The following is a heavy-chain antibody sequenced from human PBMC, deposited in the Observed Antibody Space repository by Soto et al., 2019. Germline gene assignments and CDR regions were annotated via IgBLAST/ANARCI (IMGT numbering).Heavy chain of an antibody. CDR2: IYYSGST. CDR1: GCSLSRGGFY. V-gene: IGHV4-31*03. Sequence: PSGTLYPTRPFSGCSLSRGGFYWSWIRQHPGKGLEWIGYIYYSGSTYCNPSLKSRVTISVDTPKNQFTLKLSSVTAADTAVYYYARSVFPWGQGTLVTVSS. J-gene: IGHJ5*02. CDR3: ARSVFP.